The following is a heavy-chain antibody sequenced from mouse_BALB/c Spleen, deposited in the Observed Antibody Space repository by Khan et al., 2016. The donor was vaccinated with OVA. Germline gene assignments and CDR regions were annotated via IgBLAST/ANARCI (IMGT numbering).Heavy chain of an antibody. CDR3: ARPAYDGYYDY. Sequence: QVQLQQSGPELVRPGVSVKISCKGSGYTFTDYAMYWVKQSHAKSLEWIGLISTYSGNTNYNQKFKGKATMTVDKSSSTAYLELARLTSDDSAIYDCARPAYDGYYDYWGQGTTLTVSS. J-gene: IGHJ2*01. CDR1: GYTFTDYA. V-gene: IGHV1S137*01. D-gene: IGHD2-3*01. CDR2: ISTYSGNT.